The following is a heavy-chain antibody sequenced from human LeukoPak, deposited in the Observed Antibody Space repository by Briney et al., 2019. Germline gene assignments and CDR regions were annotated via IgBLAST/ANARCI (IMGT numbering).Heavy chain of an antibody. Sequence: PSETLSLTCTVSGGSISSYYWSWIRQPAGKGREWIGRIYTSGSTNYNPSLKSRVTMSVDTSKNQFSLKLTSVTAADTAVYYCARHVSRVRSCGDCHFFDYWGQGTLVTVSS. CDR1: GGSISSYY. CDR2: IYTSGST. D-gene: IGHD2-21*02. CDR3: ARHVSRVRSCGDCHFFDY. J-gene: IGHJ4*02. V-gene: IGHV4-4*07.